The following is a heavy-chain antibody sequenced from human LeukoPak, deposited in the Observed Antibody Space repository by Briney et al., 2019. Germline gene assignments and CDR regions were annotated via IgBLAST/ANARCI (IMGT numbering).Heavy chain of an antibody. CDR2: ISGSGSDT. CDR1: GFTFSTFA. Sequence: PGGSLRLSCAASGFTFSTFAMSWVRQAPGKGLQWVSAISGSGSDTYYIDYVKGRLTSSRDNSKNTLFLQLNNLRAEDTAVYYCAKGGGWLYYLDYWGQGTLVAVSS. D-gene: IGHD4-23*01. V-gene: IGHV3-23*01. J-gene: IGHJ4*02. CDR3: AKGGGWLYYLDY.